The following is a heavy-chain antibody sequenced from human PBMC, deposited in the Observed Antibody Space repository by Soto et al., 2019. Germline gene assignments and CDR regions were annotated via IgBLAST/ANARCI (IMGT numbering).Heavy chain of an antibody. CDR1: GGSISSGDYY. Sequence: PSETLSLTCTVSGGSISSGDYYWSWIRQPPGKGLEWIGYIYYSGSTYYNPSLKSRVTISVDTSKNQFSLKLSSVTAADTAVYYCARNYGDYSYYYYGMDVWGQGTTVT. J-gene: IGHJ6*02. CDR3: ARNYGDYSYYYYGMDV. CDR2: IYYSGST. V-gene: IGHV4-30-4*01. D-gene: IGHD4-17*01.